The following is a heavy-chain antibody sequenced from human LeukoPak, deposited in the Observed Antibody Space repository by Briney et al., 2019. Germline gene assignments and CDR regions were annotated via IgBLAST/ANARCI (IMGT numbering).Heavy chain of an antibody. V-gene: IGHV1-69*04. CDR1: GGTFSSYA. D-gene: IGHD3-10*01. CDR3: ARGDYYGSGSYYNLYGMDV. Sequence: ASVKVSCKASGGTFSSYAISWVRQAPGQGLEWMGRIIPILGIANYAQKFQGRVTITADKSTSTAYMGLSSLRSEDTAVYYCARGDYYGSGSYYNLYGMDVWGQGTTVTVSS. J-gene: IGHJ6*02. CDR2: IIPILGIA.